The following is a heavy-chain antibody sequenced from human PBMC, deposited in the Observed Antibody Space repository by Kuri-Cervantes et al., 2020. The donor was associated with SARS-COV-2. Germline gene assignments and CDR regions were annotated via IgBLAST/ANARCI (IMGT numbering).Heavy chain of an antibody. J-gene: IGHJ4*02. Sequence: GESLKISCGASGFIFSGYSMNWVRQAPGKGLEWVSYISDDGTTTHYADSVKGRFTISRDNSKNTLYLQMNSLRAEDTAVYYCAKGGYCSSTSCYLLDYWGQGTLVTVSS. CDR2: ISDDGTTT. CDR3: AKGGYCSSTSCYLLDY. V-gene: IGHV3-48*01. CDR1: GFIFSGYS. D-gene: IGHD2-2*01.